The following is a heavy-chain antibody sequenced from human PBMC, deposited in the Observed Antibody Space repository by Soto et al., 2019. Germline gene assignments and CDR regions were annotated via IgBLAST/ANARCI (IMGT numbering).Heavy chain of an antibody. CDR1: VGSFSMVVYP. CDR2: IYHSGST. D-gene: IGHD3-10*01. Sequence: QLQLQESGSGLVKPSQTLSLTWAVSVGSFSMVVYPWGWFRKPPGKGLGGIGYIYHSGSTHYNPSLKIRVTISVDRSKNQFSLMLSSVTAADTAVYYCARGRSRVRGVFDAFDIWGQGTMVTVSS. J-gene: IGHJ3*02. V-gene: IGHV4-30-2*01. CDR3: ARGRSRVRGVFDAFDI.